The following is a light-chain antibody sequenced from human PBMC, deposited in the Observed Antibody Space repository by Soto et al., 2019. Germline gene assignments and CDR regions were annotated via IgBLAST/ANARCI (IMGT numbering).Light chain of an antibody. V-gene: IGKV3-20*01. Sequence: EIVLTQSPGTLSLSPGERATLSCRASQSVSSSYLAWFQQKPGQAPRLLIYGASSRATGIPDRFSGSGSGTDFSLTISRLEPEDFAVYYCQQYGRPPFTFGQGTQL. CDR3: QQYGRPPFT. CDR2: GAS. J-gene: IGKJ2*01. CDR1: QSVSSSY.